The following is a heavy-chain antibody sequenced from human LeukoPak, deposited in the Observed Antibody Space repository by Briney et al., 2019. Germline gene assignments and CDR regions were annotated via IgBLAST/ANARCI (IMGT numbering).Heavy chain of an antibody. CDR3: ARGAWYYYDSSGYYGHFDY. V-gene: IGHV3-48*04. D-gene: IGHD3-22*01. Sequence: GGSLSLSCAASGFTFSSYSMNWVRQAPGKGLEWVSYISSSSSTIYYADSVKGRFTISRDNAKNSLYLQMNSLRAEDTAVYYCARGAWYYYDSSGYYGHFDYWGQGTLVTVSS. J-gene: IGHJ4*02. CDR1: GFTFSSYS. CDR2: ISSSSSTI.